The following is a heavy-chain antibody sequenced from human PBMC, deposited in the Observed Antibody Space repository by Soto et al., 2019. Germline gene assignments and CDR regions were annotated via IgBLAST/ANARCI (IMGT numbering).Heavy chain of an antibody. D-gene: IGHD5-18*01. V-gene: IGHV5-10-1*01. CDR2: IDPSDSYT. CDR3: ARNPEDTAMGPDYYYYYGMDV. Sequence: GESLKISGKGSGYSFTSYWISWVRQMPGKGLEWMGRIDPSDSYTNYSPSFQGHVTISADKSISTAYLQWSSLKASDTAMYYCARNPEDTAMGPDYYYYYGMDVWGQGTTVTVSS. J-gene: IGHJ6*02. CDR1: GYSFTSYW.